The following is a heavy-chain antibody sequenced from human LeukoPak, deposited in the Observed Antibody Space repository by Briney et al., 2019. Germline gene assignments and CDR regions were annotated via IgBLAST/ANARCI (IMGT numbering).Heavy chain of an antibody. CDR1: GYSISSGYF. CDR2: IYFSGKT. CDR3: ARLIGLPSFDF. Sequence: SETLSLTCTVSGYSISSGYFWGWIRQPPGKGLEWIGTIYFSGKTYYNPSLKSRVTISMDTSKNQFSLRLSSVTAADTAVYYCARLIGLPSFDFWGQGTLVTVSS. J-gene: IGHJ4*02. V-gene: IGHV4-38-2*02. D-gene: IGHD3-16*02.